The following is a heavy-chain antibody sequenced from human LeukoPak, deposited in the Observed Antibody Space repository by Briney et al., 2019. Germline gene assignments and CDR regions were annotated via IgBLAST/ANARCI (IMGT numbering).Heavy chain of an antibody. CDR2: IYYSGST. D-gene: IGHD3-22*01. Sequence: SETLSLTCTVSGGSISSYYWSWIRQPPGKGLEWIGYIYYSGSTNYNPSLKSRVTISVDTSKNQFSLKLSSVTAVDTAVYYCARATLWDSSGYYYPNLDYWGQGTLVTVSS. CDR3: ARATLWDSSGYYYPNLDY. CDR1: GGSISSYY. V-gene: IGHV4-59*01. J-gene: IGHJ4*02.